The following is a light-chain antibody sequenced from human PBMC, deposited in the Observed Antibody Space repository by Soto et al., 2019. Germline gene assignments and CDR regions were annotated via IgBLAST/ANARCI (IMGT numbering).Light chain of an antibody. CDR1: SSDVGGYDY. CDR2: DVS. V-gene: IGLV2-14*01. CDR3: SSYTSSSTYV. J-gene: IGLJ1*01. Sequence: QSVLAQPASMSGSPGQSITISCTGTSSDVGGYDYVSWYQQLPGKAPKLMIYDVSNRPSGVSNRFSGSKSGTTASLTISGLQAEDEADYYCSSYTSSSTYVFGTGTKVTVL.